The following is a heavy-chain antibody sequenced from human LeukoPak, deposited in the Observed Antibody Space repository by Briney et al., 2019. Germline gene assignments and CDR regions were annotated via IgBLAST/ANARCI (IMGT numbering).Heavy chain of an antibody. CDR3: ATPLHYDILTYFDY. Sequence: GGSLRLSFAASGFTFSSYAMSWVRQAPGKGLEWVSAISGSGGSTYYADSVKGRFTISRDNSKNTLYLQMNSLRAEDTAVYYCATPLHYDILTYFDYWGQGTLVTVSS. D-gene: IGHD3-9*01. V-gene: IGHV3-23*01. CDR1: GFTFSSYA. J-gene: IGHJ4*02. CDR2: ISGSGGST.